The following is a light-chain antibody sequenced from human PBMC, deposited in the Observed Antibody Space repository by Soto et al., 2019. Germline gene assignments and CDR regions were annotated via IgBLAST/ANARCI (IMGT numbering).Light chain of an antibody. J-gene: IGLJ3*02. CDR1: SSDVGSYNL. Sequence: QSVLTQPASVSGSPGQSITISCTGTSSDVGSYNLVSWDQQHPGKAPKLMIYEGSKRPSGVSNRFSGSKSGITASLTISGLQAEDEADYYCCSYAGSSTWVFGGGTKVTVL. CDR3: CSYAGSSTWV. CDR2: EGS. V-gene: IGLV2-23*01.